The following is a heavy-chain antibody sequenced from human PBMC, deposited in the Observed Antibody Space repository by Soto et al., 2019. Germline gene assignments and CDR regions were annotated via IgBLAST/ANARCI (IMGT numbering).Heavy chain of an antibody. CDR3: AGGPTDYYDHSGNYLLDY. Sequence: QVQLVQSGAEVKKPGASVKVSCKASGYTFTTYGMSWVRQAPGQGLDWMGWISTYNGNTKYAERLQGRVTMTTDTTTSTAYIELRSLTSDDTAVYYCAGGPTDYYDHSGNYLLDYWGQGTLVTVSS. CDR1: GYTFTTYG. D-gene: IGHD3-22*01. CDR2: ISTYNGNT. J-gene: IGHJ4*02. V-gene: IGHV1-18*01.